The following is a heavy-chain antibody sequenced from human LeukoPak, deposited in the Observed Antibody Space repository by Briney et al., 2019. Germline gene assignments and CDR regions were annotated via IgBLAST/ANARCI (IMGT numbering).Heavy chain of an antibody. Sequence: PGGSLRLSCAASGFTFSSYSMNWVRQAPGKGLEWVSYISSSSSTIYYADSVKGRFTISRDNAKNSLYLQMNSLRAEDTAVYYCARLAGVHDYSNYGQFDYWGQGTLVTVSS. CDR3: ARLAGVHDYSNYGQFDY. J-gene: IGHJ4*02. CDR1: GFTFSSYS. CDR2: ISSSSSTI. V-gene: IGHV3-48*01. D-gene: IGHD4-11*01.